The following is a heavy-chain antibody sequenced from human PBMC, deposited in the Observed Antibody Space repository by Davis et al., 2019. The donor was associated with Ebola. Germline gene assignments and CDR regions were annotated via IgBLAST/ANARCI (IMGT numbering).Heavy chain of an antibody. Sequence: AASVKVSCKASGYTFTSYGISWVRQAPGQGLEWMGWISAYNGNTNYAQKLQGRVTMTTDTSTSTAYIELRSLRSDDTAVYYCARGGFAGFGESQGDYWGQGTLVTVSS. D-gene: IGHD3-10*01. V-gene: IGHV1-18*01. CDR1: GYTFTSYG. CDR2: ISAYNGNT. CDR3: ARGGFAGFGESQGDY. J-gene: IGHJ4*02.